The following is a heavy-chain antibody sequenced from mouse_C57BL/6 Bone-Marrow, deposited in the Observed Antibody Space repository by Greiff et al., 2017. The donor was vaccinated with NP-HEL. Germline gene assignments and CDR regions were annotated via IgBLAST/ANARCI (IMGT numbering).Heavy chain of an antibody. V-gene: IGHV1-64*01. J-gene: IGHJ4*01. CDR3: ARGYYYAMDY. CDR1: GYTFTIYW. CDR2: IHPNSGST. Sequence: QVQLQQPGAELVKPGASVKLSCKASGYTFTIYWMHWVKQRPGQGLEWIGMIHPNSGSTNYNEKFKSKATLTVDKSSSTAYMQLSSLTSEESAVYYCARGYYYAMDYWGQGTSGTVSS.